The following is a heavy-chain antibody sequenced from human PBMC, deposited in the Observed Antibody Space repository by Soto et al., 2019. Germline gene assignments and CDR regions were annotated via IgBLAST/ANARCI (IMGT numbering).Heavy chain of an antibody. J-gene: IGHJ4*02. CDR3: ARKRMAPASTILF. V-gene: IGHV4-39*01. Sequence: SENLYLTCTVSGGSISSSSYYWGWIRQPPGKGLEWIGSIYYSGSTYYNPSLKSRVTISVDTSKNQFSLKLSSVTAADTAVYYCARKRMAPASTILFWGQGTLATVSS. CDR1: GGSISSSSYY. CDR2: IYYSGST. D-gene: IGHD2-2*01.